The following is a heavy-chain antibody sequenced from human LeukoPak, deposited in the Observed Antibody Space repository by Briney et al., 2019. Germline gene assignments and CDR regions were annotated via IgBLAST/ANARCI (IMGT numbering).Heavy chain of an antibody. V-gene: IGHV3-21*01. CDR2: ISSSGSYT. CDR1: GFTFSTYS. D-gene: IGHD5-12*01. Sequence: PGGSLRLSCAASGFTFSTYSMNWVRQAPGKGLEWVSSISSSGSYTYYADSVKGRFTISRDNAKNSLYLHMNSLRAEDTAVYYCARDSIVATMPGRFDPWGQGTLVTVSS. CDR3: ARDSIVATMPGRFDP. J-gene: IGHJ5*02.